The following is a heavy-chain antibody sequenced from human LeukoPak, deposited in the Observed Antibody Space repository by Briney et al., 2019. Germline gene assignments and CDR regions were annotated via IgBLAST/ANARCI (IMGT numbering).Heavy chain of an antibody. CDR1: GYTFTDYN. D-gene: IGHD3-22*01. V-gene: IGHV1-8*03. Sequence: ASVKVSCKASGYTFTDYNIPWVRQPPGKGLGGMGWMNPNSGNTGYAQKFQGRVTITRNTSISTAYMELSSLRSEDTAVYYCARGGPRDYYEDYWGQGTLVTVSS. CDR2: MNPNSGNT. J-gene: IGHJ4*02. CDR3: ARGGPRDYYEDY.